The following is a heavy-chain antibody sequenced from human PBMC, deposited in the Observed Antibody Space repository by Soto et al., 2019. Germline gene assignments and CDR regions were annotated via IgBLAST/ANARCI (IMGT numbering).Heavy chain of an antibody. CDR3: ATTASGTNCFDH. CDR1: GCIVTWYA. CDR2: IAAGNGNT. V-gene: IGHV1-3*01. J-gene: IGHJ4*02. Sequence: QVQLVQSGAEARKPGASVKVSCRASGCIVTWYAIQWVRQAPGQRLEWMGWIAAGNGNTRYSQKFQDRVTISRDIPASTAYMELTSLRSEDTAIYYCATTASGTNCFDHWGQGTLVTVYS. D-gene: IGHD4-4*01.